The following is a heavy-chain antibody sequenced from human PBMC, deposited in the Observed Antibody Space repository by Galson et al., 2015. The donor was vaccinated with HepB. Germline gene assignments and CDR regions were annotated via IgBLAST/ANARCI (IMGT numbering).Heavy chain of an antibody. CDR1: GFTFSSDW. V-gene: IGHV3-7*01. J-gene: IGHJ4*02. D-gene: IGHD3-3*01. CDR2: IKQEGTEE. CDR3: ATYNDYKSGRYTGIDN. Sequence: SLRLSCAASGFTFSSDWMGWVRQAPGKELAWVANIKQEGTEEYYVDSVKGRFTISRDNAKNSLFLQMNSLRVEDTAIYYCATYNDYKSGRYTGIDNWGRGTLVTVSS.